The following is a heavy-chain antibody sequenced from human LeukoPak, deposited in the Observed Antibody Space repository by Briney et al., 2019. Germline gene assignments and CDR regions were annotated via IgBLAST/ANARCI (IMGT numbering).Heavy chain of an antibody. V-gene: IGHV3-23*01. D-gene: IGHD4-17*01. Sequence: GGSLRLSCATSGFIFSSYAMSWVRQAPGRGLEWVSSISGSGGSIYYAGSVKGRFTISRDNSKITVYLQMNSLKAEDTAVYYCAKELYNYGDYGAEGLDVGGQGTTVTVS. CDR1: GFIFSSYA. CDR2: ISGSGGSI. CDR3: AKELYNYGDYGAEGLDV. J-gene: IGHJ6*02.